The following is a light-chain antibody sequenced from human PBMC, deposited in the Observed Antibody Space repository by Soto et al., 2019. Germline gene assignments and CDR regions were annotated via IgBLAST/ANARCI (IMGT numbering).Light chain of an antibody. CDR1: SGYSNYK. J-gene: IGLJ2*01. V-gene: IGLV9-49*01. CDR3: GADHGSGSNFVYLV. Sequence: QPVLTQPPSASASLGASVTLTCTLSSGYSNYKVDWYQQRPGKGPRFVMRVGTGGIVGSKGDGIPDRFSVLGSGLNRYLTIKNIQEEDESDYHCGADHGSGSNFVYLVFGGGTKRTVL. CDR2: VGTGGIVG.